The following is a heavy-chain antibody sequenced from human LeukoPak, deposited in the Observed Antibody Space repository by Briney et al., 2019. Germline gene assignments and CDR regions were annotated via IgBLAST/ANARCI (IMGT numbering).Heavy chain of an antibody. V-gene: IGHV1-69*01. D-gene: IGHD3-3*01. Sequence: SVKVSCKASGGTFSSYAISWVRQAPGQGLEWMGGIIPIFGTANYAQKFQGRVTITADESTSTAYMELSSLRSEDTAAYYCAREGIESRSYDFWSGYSDNWFDPWGQGTLVTVSS. CDR2: IIPIFGTA. CDR3: AREGIESRSYDFWSGYSDNWFDP. CDR1: GGTFSSYA. J-gene: IGHJ5*02.